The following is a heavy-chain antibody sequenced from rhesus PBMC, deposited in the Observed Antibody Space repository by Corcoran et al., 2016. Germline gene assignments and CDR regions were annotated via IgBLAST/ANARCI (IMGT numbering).Heavy chain of an antibody. D-gene: IGHD1-20*01. CDR2: IYGDDTTT. CDR1: GGSISGYYY. CDR3: ARDLRGEYSWNNEDAFDF. V-gene: IGHV4-143*01. Sequence: QVQLQESGPGLVKPSETLSLTCTVSGGSISGYYYWSWVRQPPGKGLEWIGGIYGDDTTTSYNPTLNSRVTISKDTSKNQFSLKLTSVTAADTAVYYCARDLRGEYSWNNEDAFDFWGQGLRVTVSS. J-gene: IGHJ3*01.